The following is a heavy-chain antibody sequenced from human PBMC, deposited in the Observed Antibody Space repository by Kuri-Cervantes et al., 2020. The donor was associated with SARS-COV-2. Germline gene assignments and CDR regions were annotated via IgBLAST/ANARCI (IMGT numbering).Heavy chain of an antibody. V-gene: IGHV3-23*01. CDR2: ISGSGGST. J-gene: IGHJ5*02. Sequence: GESLKISCAASGFTFSSCAVSWVRQAPGKGLEWVSSISGSGGSTYYADSVKGRFTISRDNSKNTLYVQMNSLRAEDTAVYYCAKDPAGGLNWFHPWGQGTLVTVSS. D-gene: IGHD6-13*01. CDR1: GFTFSSCA. CDR3: AKDPAGGLNWFHP.